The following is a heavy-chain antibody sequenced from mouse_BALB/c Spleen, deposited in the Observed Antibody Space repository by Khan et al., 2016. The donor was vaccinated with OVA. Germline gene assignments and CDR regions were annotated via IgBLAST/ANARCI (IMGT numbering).Heavy chain of an antibody. CDR3: ARLAYYYDSEGFAY. CDR2: ISSGGSYT. V-gene: IGHV5-6*01. Sequence: EVELVESGGDLVKPEGSLKLSCAPSGFTFSTYGMSWVRQTPDKRLEWVATISSGGSYTYYPDSVQGRFTISRDNAKNTLYLQMSSLKSEDTAMFYCARLAYYYDSEGFAYWGQGTLVTVSA. CDR1: GFTFSTYG. J-gene: IGHJ3*01. D-gene: IGHD1-1*01.